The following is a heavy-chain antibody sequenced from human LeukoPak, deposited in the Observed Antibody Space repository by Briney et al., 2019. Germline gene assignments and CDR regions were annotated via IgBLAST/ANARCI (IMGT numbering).Heavy chain of an antibody. CDR3: ARGATRGFDAFDI. D-gene: IGHD1-26*01. Sequence: ASVKVSCKASGGTFSSYAISWVRQAPGQGLEWMGGIIPIFGTANYAQKFQGRVTITADESTSTAYMELSSLRSEDTAVYYCARGATRGFDAFDIWGQGTMVTVSS. CDR2: IIPIFGTA. J-gene: IGHJ3*02. CDR1: GGTFSSYA. V-gene: IGHV1-69*13.